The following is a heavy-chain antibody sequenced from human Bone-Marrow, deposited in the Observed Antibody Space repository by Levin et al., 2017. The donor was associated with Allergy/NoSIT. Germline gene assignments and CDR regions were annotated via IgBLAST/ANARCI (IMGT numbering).Heavy chain of an antibody. D-gene: IGHD6-13*01. CDR1: GFSFSTYW. V-gene: IGHV3-74*01. J-gene: IGHJ4*02. CDR3: ARGWYFLDY. Sequence: QSGGSLRLSCAASGFSFSTYWMHWVRQVPGKGLVWVSHINMGGTTTTYADAVEGRFTISRDNAKKTLYLQMNSLRVEDTAVYYCARGWYFLDYWGQGTLVTVSS. CDR2: INMGGTTT.